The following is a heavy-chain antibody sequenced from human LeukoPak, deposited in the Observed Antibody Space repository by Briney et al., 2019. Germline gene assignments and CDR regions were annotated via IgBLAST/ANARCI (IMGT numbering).Heavy chain of an antibody. J-gene: IGHJ4*02. CDR3: ARDPYYYDSSGYGY. D-gene: IGHD3-22*01. V-gene: IGHV3-33*08. CDR1: GFSFSSYG. CDR2: IWYDGSNK. Sequence: GGSLRLSCAASGFSFSSYGMHWVRQAPGKGLEWVAVIWYDGSNKYYADSVKDRFTISRDNSKNTLYLQMNSLRAEDTAVYYCARDPYYYDSSGYGYWGQGTLVTVSS.